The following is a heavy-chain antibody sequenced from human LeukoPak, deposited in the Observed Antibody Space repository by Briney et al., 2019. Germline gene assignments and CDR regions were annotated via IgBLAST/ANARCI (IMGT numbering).Heavy chain of an antibody. V-gene: IGHV3-48*04. CDR2: ISSSGSTI. Sequence: GSLRLSCSASGFIFSTYNMNWVRQAPGKGLEWVSYISSSGSTIYYADSVKGRFTISRDNAKNSLYLQMNSLRAEDTAVYYCAELGITMIGGVWGKGTTVTISS. J-gene: IGHJ6*04. CDR1: GFIFSTYN. D-gene: IGHD3-10*02. CDR3: AELGITMIGGV.